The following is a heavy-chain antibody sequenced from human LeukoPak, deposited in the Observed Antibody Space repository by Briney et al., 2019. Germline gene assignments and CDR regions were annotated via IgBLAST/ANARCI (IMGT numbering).Heavy chain of an antibody. CDR3: ARAWCSGGSCPIGY. CDR2: INHSGST. CDR1: GGSFSGYY. J-gene: IGHJ4*02. Sequence: SETLSLTCAVYGGSFSGYYWSWIRQPPGKGLEWIGEINHSGSTNYNPSLKSQVTISVDTSKNQFSLKLSSVTAADTAVYYCARAWCSGGSCPIGYWGQGTLVTVSS. V-gene: IGHV4-34*01. D-gene: IGHD2-15*01.